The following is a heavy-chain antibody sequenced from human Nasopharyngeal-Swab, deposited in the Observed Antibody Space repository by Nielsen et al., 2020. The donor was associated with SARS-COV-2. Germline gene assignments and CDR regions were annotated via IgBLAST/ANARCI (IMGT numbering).Heavy chain of an antibody. V-gene: IGHV3-30-3*01. Sequence: GGSLRLSCAASGFTFGSYAMHWVRQAQGKGLEWVAVISYDGSNKYYADSVKGRFTISRDNSKNTLYLQMNSLRAEDTAVYYCARSPAAIQSWFDPWGQGTLVTVSS. J-gene: IGHJ5*02. CDR2: ISYDGSNK. CDR3: ARSPAAIQSWFDP. CDR1: GFTFGSYA. D-gene: IGHD2-2*01.